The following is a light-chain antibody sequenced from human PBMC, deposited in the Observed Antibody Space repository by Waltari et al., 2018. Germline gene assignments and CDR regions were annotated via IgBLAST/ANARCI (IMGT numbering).Light chain of an antibody. Sequence: QSVLTQPPSASGTPGQRVTISCLGSSSNVEGNAVSWFQQLPGTAPKLLISTNDQRPSGVPDRFSGAKSGTSASLAISGLQSEDEAVYYCAAWDDSLNVWLFGGGTKVTAL. CDR3: AAWDDSLNVWL. J-gene: IGLJ3*02. V-gene: IGLV1-44*01. CDR2: TND. CDR1: SSNVEGNA.